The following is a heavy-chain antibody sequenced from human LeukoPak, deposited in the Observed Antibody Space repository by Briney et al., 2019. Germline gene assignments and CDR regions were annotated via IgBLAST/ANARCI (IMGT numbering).Heavy chain of an antibody. CDR2: ISSSGHTT. Sequence: GGSLRLSCAASGFTFSAFPMSWVRQAPGKGLEWVSGISSSGHTTYYADSAKGRFTISRDNSKNTLYLQMDSLGAEETAIYYCVKGSGPSIPVSGTVFGYWGQGTVVTVSS. CDR3: VKGSGPSIPVSGTVFGY. J-gene: IGHJ4*02. V-gene: IGHV3-23*01. CDR1: GFTFSAFP. D-gene: IGHD6-19*01.